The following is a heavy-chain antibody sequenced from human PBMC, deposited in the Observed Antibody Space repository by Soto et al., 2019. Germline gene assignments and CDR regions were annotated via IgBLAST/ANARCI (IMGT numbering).Heavy chain of an antibody. D-gene: IGHD2-2*01. CDR3: ARDQCSSTSCYGGSGMDV. CDR1: GGTFSSYT. CDR2: IIPILGIA. Sequence: QVQLVQSGAEVKKPGSSVKVSCKASGGTFSSYTISWVRQAPGQGLEWMGRIIPILGIANYAQKFQGRVTITADKSTSTAYMELSSLRSEDTAVYYCARDQCSSTSCYGGSGMDVWGQGTTVTVSS. J-gene: IGHJ6*02. V-gene: IGHV1-69*08.